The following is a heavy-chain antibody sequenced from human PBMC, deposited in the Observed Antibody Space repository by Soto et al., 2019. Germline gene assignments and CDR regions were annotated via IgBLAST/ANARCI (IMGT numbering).Heavy chain of an antibody. D-gene: IGHD1-1*01. J-gene: IGHJ4*02. CDR3: TTGTTGAEDD. V-gene: IGHV3-15*01. Sequence: EVQLVESGGGLVKPGGSLRLSCAASGFTFSSYSMNWVRQAPGKGLEWVGRIRSKAAGGTAAYAAPLKGRFTISRDDSANTMYLQMNNLKTDDTAIYYCTTGTTGAEDDWGQGTLVTVSS. CDR1: GFTFSSYS. CDR2: IRSKAAGGTA.